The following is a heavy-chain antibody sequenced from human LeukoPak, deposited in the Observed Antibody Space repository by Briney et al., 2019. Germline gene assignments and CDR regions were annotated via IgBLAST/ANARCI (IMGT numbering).Heavy chain of an antibody. Sequence: ASVKVSCKVSGYTLTELSMHWVRQAPGKGLEWMGRIIPILGISTYSQKFQGRVTITADTSTSTVYMELSSLRSEDTAVYYCARSHVSNGYYWVFDYRGQGTLVTVSS. D-gene: IGHD3-22*01. CDR3: ARSHVSNGYYWVFDY. CDR1: GYTLTELS. CDR2: IIPILGIS. V-gene: IGHV1-24*01. J-gene: IGHJ4*02.